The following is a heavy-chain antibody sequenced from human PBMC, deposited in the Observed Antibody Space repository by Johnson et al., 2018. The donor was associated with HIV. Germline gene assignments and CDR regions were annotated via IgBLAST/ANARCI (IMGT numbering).Heavy chain of an antibody. J-gene: IGHJ3*02. CDR2: ISYDGSNK. V-gene: IGHV3-30*18. CDR3: AKGLGRAAAGTRNAFDI. D-gene: IGHD6-13*01. Sequence: QVQLVESGGGVVQPGRSLRLSCAASGFTFSSYGMHWVRQAPGKGLEWGAVISYDGSNKYYAASVKGRFTLSRDNSKNTLYLQMNSLRAEDTAVYYCAKGLGRAAAGTRNAFDIWGQGTMVTVSS. CDR1: GFTFSSYG.